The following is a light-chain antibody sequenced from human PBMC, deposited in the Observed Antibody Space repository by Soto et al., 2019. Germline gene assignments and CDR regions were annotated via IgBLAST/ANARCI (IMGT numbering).Light chain of an antibody. V-gene: IGKV1-39*01. CDR1: QSISSY. CDR3: QQYYSYPRA. CDR2: AAS. Sequence: DIQMTQSPFSLSASVGARVTITCRASQSISSYLNWYQQKPGKAPKLLIYAASSLQSGVPSRFSGSGPETDFTPPISSLQPEDFAPNYCQQYYSYPRAFGGGTKVDI. J-gene: IGKJ4*01.